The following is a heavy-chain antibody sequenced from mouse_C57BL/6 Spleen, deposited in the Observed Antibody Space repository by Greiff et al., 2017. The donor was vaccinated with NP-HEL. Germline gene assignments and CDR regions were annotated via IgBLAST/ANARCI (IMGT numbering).Heavy chain of an antibody. J-gene: IGHJ2*01. CDR3: ARYGAQATFDY. D-gene: IGHD3-2*02. V-gene: IGHV1-69*01. CDR2: IDPSDSYT. Sequence: QVQLQQPGAELVMPGASVKLSCKASGYTFTSYWMHWVKQRPGQGLEWIGEIDPSDSYTNYNQKFKGKSTLTVDKSSSTAYMQLSSLTSEDSAVFYCARYGAQATFDYWGQGTTLTVSS. CDR1: GYTFTSYW.